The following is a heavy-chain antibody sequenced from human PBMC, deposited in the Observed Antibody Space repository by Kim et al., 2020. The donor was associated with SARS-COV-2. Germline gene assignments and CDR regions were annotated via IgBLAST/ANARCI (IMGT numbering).Heavy chain of an antibody. J-gene: IGHJ4*02. V-gene: IGHV4-59*13. CDR1: GGSMSRYY. Sequence: SETLSLTCTVSGGSMSRYYWSWIRQPPGKGLECIGNIYYSGSTNYNPSLKSRVTISVDTSKNQFSLKLSSVTAADTAVYYCARSLNYYGSGSYPGYFDYWGQGTLVTVSS. CDR3: ARSLNYYGSGSYPGYFDY. CDR2: IYYSGST. D-gene: IGHD3-10*01.